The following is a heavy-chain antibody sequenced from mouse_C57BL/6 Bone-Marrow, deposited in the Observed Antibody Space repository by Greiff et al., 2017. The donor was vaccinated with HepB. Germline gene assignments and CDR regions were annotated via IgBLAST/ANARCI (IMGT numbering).Heavy chain of an antibody. D-gene: IGHD2-5*01. Sequence: EVQLQESGGGLVKPGGSLKLSCAASGFTFSSYAMSWVRQTPEKRLEWVATISDGGSYTYYPDNVKGRFTISRDNAKNNLYLQMSHLKSEDTAMYYCARGSYYSNFTFAYWGQGTLVTVSA. CDR3: ARGSYYSNFTFAY. V-gene: IGHV5-4*01. J-gene: IGHJ3*01. CDR1: GFTFSSYA. CDR2: ISDGGSYT.